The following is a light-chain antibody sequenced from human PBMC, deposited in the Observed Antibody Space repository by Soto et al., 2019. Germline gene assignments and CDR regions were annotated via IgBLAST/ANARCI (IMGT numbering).Light chain of an antibody. CDR1: SSNIATNY. J-gene: IGLJ3*02. Sequence: QSVLTQPPSVSAAPGRRVTISCSGSSSNIATNYVSWYQHLPGAAPRLLICDDNKRPSGIPDRFSGSKYGTSATLDITGLQTGDEADYYCGTWDTSLSAGVFGGGTKVTVL. CDR2: DDN. CDR3: GTWDTSLSAGV. V-gene: IGLV1-51*01.